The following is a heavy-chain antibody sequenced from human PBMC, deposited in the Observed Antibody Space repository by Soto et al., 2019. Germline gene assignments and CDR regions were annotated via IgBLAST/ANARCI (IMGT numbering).Heavy chain of an antibody. CDR2: IFSGGST. J-gene: IGHJ5*02. Sequence: PGGSLRLSCAASGFTVSSNYMSWVRQAPGKGLEWVSVIFSGGSTYYADSVKGRFTISRDNSKNTLYLQMNSLRAEDTAVYYCAKDFTGPLAFDPWGQGTLVTVSS. CDR1: GFTVSSNY. CDR3: AKDFTGPLAFDP. V-gene: IGHV3-53*01.